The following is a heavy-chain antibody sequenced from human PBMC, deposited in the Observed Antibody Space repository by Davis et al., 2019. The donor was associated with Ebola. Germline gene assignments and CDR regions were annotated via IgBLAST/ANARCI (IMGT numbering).Heavy chain of an antibody. CDR2: ISSTGSTI. CDR3: ARVNAVTGYSRFDS. J-gene: IGHJ5*01. CDR1: GFTFSTYG. Sequence: GESLKISCAASGFTFSTYGMNWVRQAPGKGLEWVSYISSTGSTIYYADSVRGRFTISRDNAKNSLYLRMSSLRAEDTALYHCARVNAVTGYSRFDSWGQGTLVTVSS. V-gene: IGHV3-48*04. D-gene: IGHD3-9*01.